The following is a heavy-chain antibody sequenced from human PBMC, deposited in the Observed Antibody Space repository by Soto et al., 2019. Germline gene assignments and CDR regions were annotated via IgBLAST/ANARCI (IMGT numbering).Heavy chain of an antibody. V-gene: IGHV3-72*01. D-gene: IGHD2-15*01. J-gene: IGHJ5*02. Sequence: EVQLVESGGGLVQPGGSLRLSCAASGFIFSDHYMDWVRQAPGKGLEWVGRTRNKANSYTTEYAASVKGRFTISRDDSKNSLYLQMNSLKTEDTAVYYCASLLGYCSGGSCFEFDPWGQGTLVTVSS. CDR2: TRNKANSYTT. CDR3: ASLLGYCSGGSCFEFDP. CDR1: GFIFSDHY.